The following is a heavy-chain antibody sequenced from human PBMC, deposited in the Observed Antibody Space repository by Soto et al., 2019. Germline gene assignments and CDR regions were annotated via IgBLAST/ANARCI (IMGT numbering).Heavy chain of an antibody. CDR2: ISSSSGSI. J-gene: IGHJ4*02. V-gene: IGHV3-48*01. Sequence: PGGSLRLSCAASGFTFSTYSMDWVRQAPGKGLEWVSYISSSSGSIYYADSVKGRFTISRDNAKNSLYLQMNSLRAEDTAVYYCAGGIRYQVLTPYYFDYWGQGTLVTVSS. CDR1: GFTFSTYS. CDR3: AGGIRYQVLTPYYFDY. D-gene: IGHD2-2*01.